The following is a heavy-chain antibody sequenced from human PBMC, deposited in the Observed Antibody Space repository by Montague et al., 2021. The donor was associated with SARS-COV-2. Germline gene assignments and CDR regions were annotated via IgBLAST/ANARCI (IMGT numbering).Heavy chain of an antibody. Sequence: SVTTNFNPSLKSRLTISVDKSKNQISLKLISVTAADTAMYYCALPLGSARFDPWCQGTLVTIYS. J-gene: IGHJ5*02. D-gene: IGHD1-26*01. CDR2: SVTT. V-gene: IGHV4-4*02. CDR3: ALPLGSARFDP.